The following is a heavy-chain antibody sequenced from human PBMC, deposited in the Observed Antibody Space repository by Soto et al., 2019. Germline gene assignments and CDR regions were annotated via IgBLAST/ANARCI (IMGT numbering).Heavy chain of an antibody. CDR1: GFTFSSYA. D-gene: IGHD2-15*01. J-gene: IGHJ4*02. Sequence: EVQLLESGGGLVQPGGSLRLSCAASGFTFSSYAMSWVRQAPGKGLEWVSAISGSGGSTYYADSVKGRFTISRDNSNNTLYLQMNSLGGEETAVYYCAKDAIVVVVDATQRAFDYCGQGTLVTVSS. CDR3: AKDAIVVVVDATQRAFDY. V-gene: IGHV3-23*01. CDR2: ISGSGGST.